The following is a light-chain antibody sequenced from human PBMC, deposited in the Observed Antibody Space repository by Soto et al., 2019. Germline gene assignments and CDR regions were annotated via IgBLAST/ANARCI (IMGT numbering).Light chain of an antibody. CDR1: QSVSSN. V-gene: IGKV3-15*01. CDR2: GAS. CDR3: QHCNKLPLT. Sequence: EIVLTQSPATLSVSPGERATLSCRASQSVSSNLAWYQQKPGQAPRLVIYGASTRATGIPARFSGSGSGTEFKLTISSLQSEDFAVYYCQHCNKLPLTFGGGAKVEIK. J-gene: IGKJ4*01.